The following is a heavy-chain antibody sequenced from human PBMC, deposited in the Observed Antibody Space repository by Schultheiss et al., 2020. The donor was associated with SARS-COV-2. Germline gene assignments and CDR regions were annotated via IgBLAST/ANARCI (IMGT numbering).Heavy chain of an antibody. D-gene: IGHD2-2*01. CDR3: ARMPLYYYYYYMDV. CDR1: GGSFSGYY. V-gene: IGHV4-59*01. J-gene: IGHJ6*03. Sequence: SETLSLTCAVYGGSFSGYYWSWIRQPPGKGLEWIGYIYYSGSTSYNPSLNSRVTISVDTSKNQFSLRLSSVTAADTAVYYCARMPLYYYYYYMDVWGKGTTVTVSS. CDR2: IYYSGST.